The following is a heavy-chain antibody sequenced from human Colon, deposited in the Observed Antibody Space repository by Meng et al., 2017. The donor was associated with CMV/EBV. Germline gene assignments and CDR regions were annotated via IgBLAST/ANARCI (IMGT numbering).Heavy chain of an antibody. D-gene: IGHD6-13*01. J-gene: IGHJ5*02. Sequence: SETLSLTCTVSGGSISSSSYYWGWIRQPPGKGLEWIGSIYYSGSTYYNPSLKSRVTISVDTSKNQFSLKLSRLKSDDTAVYYCARPAAGPVDDWFDPWGQGTLVTVSS. CDR2: IYYSGST. CDR1: GGSISSSSYY. CDR3: ARPAAGPVDDWFDP. V-gene: IGHV4-39*07.